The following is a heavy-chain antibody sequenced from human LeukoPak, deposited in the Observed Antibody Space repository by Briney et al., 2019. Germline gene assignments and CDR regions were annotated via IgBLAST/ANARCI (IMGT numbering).Heavy chain of an antibody. CDR2: IYYSGST. CDR1: GGSISSYY. D-gene: IGHD1-26*01. CDR3: ARRERWFDP. J-gene: IGHJ5*02. V-gene: IGHV4-59*01. Sequence: PSETLSLTCTVSGGSISSYYWSWIRQPPGKGLEWIGYIYYSGSTNYNPSLKSRVTISVDTSKNQFSLKLSSVTAADTAVYYCARRERWFDPWGQGTLVTVSS.